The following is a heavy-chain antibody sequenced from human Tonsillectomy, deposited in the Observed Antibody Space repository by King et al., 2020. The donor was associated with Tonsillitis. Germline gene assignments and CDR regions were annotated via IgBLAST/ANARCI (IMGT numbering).Heavy chain of an antibody. CDR3: ARDVSSGWCFDY. D-gene: IGHD6-19*01. J-gene: IGHJ4*02. Sequence: LVESGGGVVQPGRSLRLSCAASGFTFSSYAMHWVRQAPGKGLEWVAVISYDGSNKYYADSVKGRFTISRDNSKNTLYLQMNSLRAEDTAVYYCARDVSSGWCFDYWGQGALGTVSS. V-gene: IGHV3-30*04. CDR1: GFTFSSYA. CDR2: ISYDGSNK.